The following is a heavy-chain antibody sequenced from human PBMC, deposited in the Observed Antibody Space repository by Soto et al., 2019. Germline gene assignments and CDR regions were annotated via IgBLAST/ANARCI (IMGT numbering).Heavy chain of an antibody. Sequence: QVQLQQWGAGLLKPSETLSLTCAVYGASFSGYYWSWIRQPPGKGLEWIGEINHSGSTNYNPSLKSRVTISVDTSKNQFSLKLSSVTAADTAVYYCARSPWSGTEYYYYYYMDVWGKGTTVTVSS. CDR2: INHSGST. D-gene: IGHD3-3*01. J-gene: IGHJ6*03. CDR3: ARSPWSGTEYYYYYYMDV. CDR1: GASFSGYY. V-gene: IGHV4-34*01.